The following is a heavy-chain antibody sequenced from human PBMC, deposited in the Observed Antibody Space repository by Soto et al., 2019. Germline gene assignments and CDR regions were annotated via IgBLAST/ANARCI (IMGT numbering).Heavy chain of an antibody. V-gene: IGHV4-59*01. CDR1: GGSISSYY. D-gene: IGHD6-13*01. Sequence: SETLSLTCSVSGGSISSYYWSWIRQPPGKGLEWIGYIFYTGSTNYNPSLKSRITIAVDTSKNQFSLKLSSVTAADTSVYYCARVTYSSSWFYFDYWGQGALVTVSS. CDR3: ARVTYSSSWFYFDY. CDR2: IFYTGST. J-gene: IGHJ4*02.